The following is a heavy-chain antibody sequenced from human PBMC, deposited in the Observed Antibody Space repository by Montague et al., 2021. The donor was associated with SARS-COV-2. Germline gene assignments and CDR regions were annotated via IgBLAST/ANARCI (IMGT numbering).Heavy chain of an antibody. J-gene: IGHJ5*02. CDR3: ARLPDTSGRAWLDP. D-gene: IGHD3-22*01. V-gene: IGHV4-59*08. Sequence: GSTNYNRSLRSRVTISVDTSKNQFSLKLSSVTAAQTAVFYCARLPDTSGRAWLDPWGQGTLVTVSS. CDR2: GST.